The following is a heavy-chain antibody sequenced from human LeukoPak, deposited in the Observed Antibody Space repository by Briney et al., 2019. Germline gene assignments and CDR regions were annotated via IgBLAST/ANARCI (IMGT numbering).Heavy chain of an antibody. D-gene: IGHD2/OR15-2a*01. Sequence: ASAKVSCKASGYTFTDYYIHWVQQAPGQGLEWMGRVDPEDGETMYAEKFKGRVTILADTSTDTAYMELTSLRSNDTALYYCTTEGDLYDTQPHPWGQGTLVTVSS. J-gene: IGHJ5*02. CDR2: VDPEDGET. CDR3: TTEGDLYDTQPHP. CDR1: GYTFTDYY. V-gene: IGHV1-69-2*01.